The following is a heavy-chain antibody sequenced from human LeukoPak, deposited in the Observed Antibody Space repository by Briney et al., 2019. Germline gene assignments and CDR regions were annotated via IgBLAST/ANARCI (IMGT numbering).Heavy chain of an antibody. CDR3: ARGYCSSTSCYYYGVDV. Sequence: GGSLRLSCAASGFTFSSYAMSWVRQAPGKGLEWVSAISGSGGSTYYADSVKGRFTISRDNSKNTLYLQMNSLRAEDTAVYYCARGYCSSTSCYYYGVDVWGQGTTVTVSS. CDR2: ISGSGGST. V-gene: IGHV3-23*01. D-gene: IGHD2-2*01. CDR1: GFTFSSYA. J-gene: IGHJ6*02.